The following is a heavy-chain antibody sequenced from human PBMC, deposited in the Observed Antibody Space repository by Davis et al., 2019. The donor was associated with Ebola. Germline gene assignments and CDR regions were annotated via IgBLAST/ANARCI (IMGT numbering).Heavy chain of an antibody. V-gene: IGHV3-66*01. CDR1: GFTVSSNY. J-gene: IGHJ4*02. D-gene: IGHD4-23*01. CDR3: ARDPTDYGGNTGDY. Sequence: GESLKISCAASGFTVSSNYMNWVRQAPGKGLEWVSVIYSGGTTYYADSVEGRFTVSRDNSKNTLYLQMNSLRAEDTAVYYCARDPTDYGGNTGDYWGLGTLVTVSS. CDR2: IYSGGTT.